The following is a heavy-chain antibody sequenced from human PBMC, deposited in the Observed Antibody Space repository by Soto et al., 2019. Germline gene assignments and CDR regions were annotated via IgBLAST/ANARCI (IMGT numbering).Heavy chain of an antibody. CDR3: ARVKGSYCTNGVCYQYYFDY. CDR1: GYTFTSYD. CDR2: MNPNSGNT. V-gene: IGHV1-8*01. D-gene: IGHD2-8*01. Sequence: GASVKVSCKASGYTFTSYDINWVRQATGQGLEWMGWMNPNSGNTGYAQKFQGRVTMTRNTSISTAYMELSSLRSEDTAVYYCARVKGSYCTNGVCYQYYFDYWGQGTLVTVS. J-gene: IGHJ4*02.